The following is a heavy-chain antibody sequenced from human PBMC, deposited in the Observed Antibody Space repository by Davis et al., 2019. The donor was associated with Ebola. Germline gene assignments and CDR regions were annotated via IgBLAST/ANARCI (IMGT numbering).Heavy chain of an antibody. D-gene: IGHD3-10*01. CDR1: GFTFDDYA. CDR2: ISWNSGSI. J-gene: IGHJ4*02. CDR3: AGSGSYHFDY. V-gene: IGHV3-9*01. Sequence: PGGSLRLSCAASGFTFDDYAMHWVRQAPGKGLEWVSGISWNSGSIGYADSVKGRFTISRDNAKNSLYLQMNSLRAEDTALYYCAGSGSYHFDYWGQGTLVTVSS.